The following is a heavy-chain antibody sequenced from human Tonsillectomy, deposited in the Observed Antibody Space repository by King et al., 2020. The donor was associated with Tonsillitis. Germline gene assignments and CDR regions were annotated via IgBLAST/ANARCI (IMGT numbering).Heavy chain of an antibody. J-gene: IGHJ4*02. CDR1: GFTFDDYA. D-gene: IGHD3-3*01. Sequence: EVQLVESGGGLVQPGRSLRLSCAASGFTFDDYAMHWVRQAPGKGLEWVSGISWNSGSIGYADSVKGRFTISRDNAKNSLYLQMNSLRAEDTALYYCAKDTSYYDFWSGYFDYWGQGTLVTVSS. V-gene: IGHV3-9*01. CDR3: AKDTSYYDFWSGYFDY. CDR2: ISWNSGSI.